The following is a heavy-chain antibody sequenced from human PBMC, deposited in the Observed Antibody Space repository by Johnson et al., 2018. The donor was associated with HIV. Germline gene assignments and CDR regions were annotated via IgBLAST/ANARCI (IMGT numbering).Heavy chain of an antibody. J-gene: IGHJ3*02. D-gene: IGHD1-26*01. CDR1: GFTFSSYA. CDR3: AKGGWDLRHAFDI. V-gene: IGHV3-23*01. Sequence: VQLLESGGGLVQPGGSLRLSCAASGFTFSSYAMSWVRQAPGKGLEWVSGISGSGGSTSYADSVKGRFTISRDNSKNTLYLQMNSLRAEDTAVYYCAKGGWDLRHAFDIWGQGTMVTVSS. CDR2: ISGSGGST.